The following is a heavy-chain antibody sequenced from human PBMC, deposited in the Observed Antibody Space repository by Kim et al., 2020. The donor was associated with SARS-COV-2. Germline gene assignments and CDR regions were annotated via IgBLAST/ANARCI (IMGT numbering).Heavy chain of an antibody. CDR1: GFTFSSYA. CDR3: AKGRWSDYYYYYGMDV. D-gene: IGHD1-1*01. J-gene: IGHJ6*02. CDR2: ISGSGGSK. Sequence: GGSLRLSCAASGFTFSSYAMSWVRQAPGKGLEWVSAISGSGGSKYYEDSVKGRFTISRDNSKNTLYLQMNSLRAEDTAVYYCAKGRWSDYYYYYGMDVWGQGTTVTVSS. V-gene: IGHV3-23*01.